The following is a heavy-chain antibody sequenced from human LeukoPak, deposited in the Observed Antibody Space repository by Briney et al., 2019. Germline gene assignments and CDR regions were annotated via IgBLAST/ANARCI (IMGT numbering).Heavy chain of an antibody. CDR3: AKDKGSSGSYPFDY. Sequence: PGRSLRLSCAASGFRFNDHAMHWVRHTPGKGLEWVSHISWSGGNIGYADSVKGRFTISRDNARNSLYLQMNSLTAEDTALYYCAKDKGSSGSYPFDYWGQGTLVTVSS. J-gene: IGHJ4*02. D-gene: IGHD3-10*01. CDR1: GFRFNDHA. CDR2: ISWSGGNI. V-gene: IGHV3-9*01.